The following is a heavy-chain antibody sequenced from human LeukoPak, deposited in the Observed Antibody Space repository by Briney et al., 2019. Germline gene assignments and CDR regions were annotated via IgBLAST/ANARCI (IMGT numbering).Heavy chain of an antibody. CDR3: ARENYYDSSGNFDY. Sequence: ASVKASCKASGYTFTGYYMHWVRQAPGQGLEWMGWINPNSGGTNYAQKFQGRVTMTRDTSISTAYMELSRLRSDDTAVYYCARENYYDSSGNFDYWGQGTLVTVSS. V-gene: IGHV1-2*02. D-gene: IGHD3-22*01. CDR1: GYTFTGYY. CDR2: INPNSGGT. J-gene: IGHJ4*02.